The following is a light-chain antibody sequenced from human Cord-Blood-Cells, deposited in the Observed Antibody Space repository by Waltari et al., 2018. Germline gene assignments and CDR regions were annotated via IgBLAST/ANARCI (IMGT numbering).Light chain of an antibody. CDR1: SSHVGRYNY. V-gene: IGLV2-14*01. CDR3: SSYTSSSTYV. J-gene: IGLJ1*01. Sequence: QSALTQPASVSGSPGQSITISCTGTSSHVGRYNYVSWYQQHPGKAPKLMIYDVSNRPSGVSNRFSGSKSGNTASLTISGLQAEDEADYYCSSYTSSSTYVFGTGTKVTVL. CDR2: DVS.